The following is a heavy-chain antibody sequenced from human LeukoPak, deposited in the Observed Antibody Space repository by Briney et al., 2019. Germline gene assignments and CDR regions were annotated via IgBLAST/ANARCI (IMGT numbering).Heavy chain of an antibody. CDR3: ARVVDYASIDF. CDR2: ISSSSSSI. CDR1: GFTFRSDT. J-gene: IGHJ4*02. V-gene: IGHV3-21*01. Sequence: GSLRLSCVASGFTFRSDTMNWVRQAPGKGLEWVSSISSSSSSISYADSVKGRFTISRDNAKNSLYLQMYSLRAEDTALYYCARVVDYASIDFWGQGTLVTVSS. D-gene: IGHD4-17*01.